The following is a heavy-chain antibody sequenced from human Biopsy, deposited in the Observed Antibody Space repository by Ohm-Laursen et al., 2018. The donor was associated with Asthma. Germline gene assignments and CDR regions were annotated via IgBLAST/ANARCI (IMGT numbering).Heavy chain of an antibody. CDR3: ARKAGSYISRTCYSLDY. J-gene: IGHJ4*02. Sequence: GSSVKVSCKSLGGTFNSYVIGWVRQAPGQGLEWMGWINSVFGTTTYPQKFKGRVTFTADDSTSTVYMELSSLRSEDTAVYYCARKAGSYISRTCYSLDYWGQGTLVTVSS. CDR1: GGTFNSYV. V-gene: IGHV1-69*01. CDR2: INSVFGTT. D-gene: IGHD2-15*01.